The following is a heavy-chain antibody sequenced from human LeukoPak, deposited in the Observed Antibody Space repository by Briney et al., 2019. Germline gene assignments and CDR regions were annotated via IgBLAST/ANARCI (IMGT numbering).Heavy chain of an antibody. CDR3: ASPHPGSSGWFHYFDY. Sequence: SETLSLTCAVYGGSFSGYYWSWIRQPPGKGLEWIGSIYYSGSTYYNPSLKSRVTISVDTSKNQFSLKLSSVTAADTAVYYCASPHPGSSGWFHYFDYWGQGTLVTVSS. V-gene: IGHV4-34*01. D-gene: IGHD6-19*01. CDR1: GGSFSGYY. J-gene: IGHJ4*02. CDR2: IYYSGST.